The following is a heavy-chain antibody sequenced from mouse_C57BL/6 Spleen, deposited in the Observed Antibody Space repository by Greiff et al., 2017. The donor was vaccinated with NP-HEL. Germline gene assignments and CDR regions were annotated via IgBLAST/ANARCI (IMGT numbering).Heavy chain of an antibody. CDR3: ASRRYYRVYAKDY. CDR2: INPTDGGT. J-gene: IGHJ4*01. Sequence: VQLQQSGPELVKPGASVKISCKASGYTFTDYYMNWVKQSPGKSLEWIGDINPTDGGTSYNQKFKGKATLTVDKSSSTAYMELRSLTSEDSAVYYCASRRYYRVYAKDYWGQGTSVTASS. CDR1: GYTFTDYY. V-gene: IGHV1-26*01. D-gene: IGHD1-1*01.